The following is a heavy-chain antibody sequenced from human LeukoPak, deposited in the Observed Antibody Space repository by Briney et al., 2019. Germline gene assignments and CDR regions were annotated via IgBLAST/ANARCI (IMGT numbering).Heavy chain of an antibody. J-gene: IGHJ3*02. D-gene: IGHD6-19*01. Sequence: SETLSLTCTVSGGSISTYYWSWIRQPPGKGLEWIAYIDYSASTNYNPSLKSRVTISVDTSKNQFSLKLSSVTAADTAVYYCAEGRQWLGDAFDIWGQGTMVTVSS. V-gene: IGHV4-59*08. CDR3: AEGRQWLGDAFDI. CDR2: IDYSAST. CDR1: GGSISTYY.